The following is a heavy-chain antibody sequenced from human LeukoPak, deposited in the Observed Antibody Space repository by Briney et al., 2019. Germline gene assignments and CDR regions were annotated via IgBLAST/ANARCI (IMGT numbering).Heavy chain of an antibody. V-gene: IGHV3-48*03. CDR2: SSGRDSTT. CDR1: GFAFSAYE. J-gene: IGHJ4*02. CDR3: TTLGYHLDS. Sequence: AGSLRLSCAATGFAFSAYEMNWVRQAPGKGLEWVAYSSGRDSTTYYADSVKGRFVISRDNARSSLYLHMNSLRADDTALYYCTTLGYHLDSWGQGTLVTVSS. D-gene: IGHD3-22*01.